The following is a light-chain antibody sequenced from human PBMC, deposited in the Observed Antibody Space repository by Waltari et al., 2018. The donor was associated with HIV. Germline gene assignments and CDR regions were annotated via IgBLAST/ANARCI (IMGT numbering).Light chain of an antibody. CDR3: CSKAGSRAV. CDR2: EPV. J-gene: IGLJ1*01. Sequence: SALTQPSSVSWSPGQSLPISCTATSSYVGRYNLFSWYQHHPDKTPNPSTYEPVKRHSGVSDRFSGSKSGNAASLTISGLQTEDEADYYCCSKAGSRAVFGPGTKVTVL. CDR1: SSYVGRYNL. V-gene: IGLV2-23*01.